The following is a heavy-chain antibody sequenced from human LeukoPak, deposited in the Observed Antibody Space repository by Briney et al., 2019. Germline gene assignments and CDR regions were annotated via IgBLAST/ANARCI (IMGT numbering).Heavy chain of an antibody. CDR1: GFTFSSYW. J-gene: IGHJ4*02. CDR2: INGDGSDT. V-gene: IGHV3-74*01. CDR3: ARDRTNFDY. Sequence: QPGGSLRLSCAASGFTFSSYWMHWVRHAPGKGLVWVSCINGDGSDTNYADSVKGRFTISRDNAKNTLYLQMNSLRAEDTAVYYCARDRTNFDYWGQGTLVTVSS. D-gene: IGHD1-1*01.